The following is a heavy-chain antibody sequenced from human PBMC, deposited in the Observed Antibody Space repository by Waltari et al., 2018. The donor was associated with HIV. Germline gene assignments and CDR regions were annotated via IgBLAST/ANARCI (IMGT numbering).Heavy chain of an antibody. J-gene: IGHJ4*02. D-gene: IGHD3-22*01. CDR1: GFTFSNYA. CDR2: ISYDGSNK. V-gene: IGHV3-30*04. CDR3: ARESNPYYYDHSGSFDS. Sequence: QVQLVESGGGVVQPGRSLRLSCAASGFTFSNYAMDWVRQAPGKGLEWVAVISYDGSNKYYADSGRGRFTISRDNSKNTLYLQMNTLRTEDTAVYYCARESNPYYYDHSGSFDSWGQGTLVTVSS.